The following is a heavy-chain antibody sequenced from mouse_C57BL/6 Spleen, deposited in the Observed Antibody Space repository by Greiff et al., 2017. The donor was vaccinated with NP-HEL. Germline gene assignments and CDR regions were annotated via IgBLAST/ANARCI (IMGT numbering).Heavy chain of an antibody. J-gene: IGHJ3*01. V-gene: IGHV1-82*01. CDR2: IYPGDGDT. D-gene: IGHD1-1*01. Sequence: QVQLQQSGPELVKPGASVKISCKASGYAFSSSWMNWVKQRPGKGLEWIGRIYPGDGDTNYNGKFKGKATLTADKSSSTAYMQLSSLTSEDSAVYFCARSYYGSSYLACWGKGTLVTVSA. CDR3: ARSYYGSSYLAC. CDR1: GYAFSSSW.